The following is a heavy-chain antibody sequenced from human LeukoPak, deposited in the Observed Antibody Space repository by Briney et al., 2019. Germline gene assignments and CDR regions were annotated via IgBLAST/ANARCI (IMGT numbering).Heavy chain of an antibody. CDR3: ARDLTHDAFDI. CDR2: IGAGDKYT. V-gene: IGHV3-23*01. Sequence: GGSLRLSCAASGFTLRNYAMSWVRQAPGKGLEWVSSIGAGDKYTYHIDSVKGRFTITRDNSKNTLYLQMNSLRAEDTAVYYCARDLTHDAFDIWGQGTMVTVSS. D-gene: IGHD1-14*01. CDR1: GFTLRNYA. J-gene: IGHJ3*02.